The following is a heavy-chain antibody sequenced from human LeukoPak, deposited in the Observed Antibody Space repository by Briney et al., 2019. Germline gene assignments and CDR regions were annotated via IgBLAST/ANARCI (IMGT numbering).Heavy chain of an antibody. D-gene: IGHD6-13*01. V-gene: IGHV3-43*01. CDR2: INWDGGST. CDR3: AKDLGKVIAAAGTSGFDT. Sequence: GGTLRLSCAASGFSFDDYTMHWVRQRPGKGLEWVSLINWDGGSTYYADSVKGRFIISRDTSKNSLYLQMHSLRADDTAFYYCAKDLGKVIAAAGTSGFDTWGRGTLVTVSS. CDR1: GFSFDDYT. J-gene: IGHJ4*01.